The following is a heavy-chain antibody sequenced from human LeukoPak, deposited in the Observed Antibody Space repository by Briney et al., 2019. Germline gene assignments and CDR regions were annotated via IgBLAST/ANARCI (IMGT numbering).Heavy chain of an antibody. Sequence: PGGSLRLSCAASGFTFSSYAMSWVRQAPGKGLEWVSAISGSGGSTYYADSAKGRFTISRDNSKNTLYLQMNSLRAEDTAVYYCAKNGALRVGTEDDIFDNWGQGTLVTVSS. CDR1: GFTFSSYA. CDR3: AKNGALRVGTEDDIFDN. CDR2: ISGSGGST. D-gene: IGHD4/OR15-4a*01. V-gene: IGHV3-23*01. J-gene: IGHJ4*02.